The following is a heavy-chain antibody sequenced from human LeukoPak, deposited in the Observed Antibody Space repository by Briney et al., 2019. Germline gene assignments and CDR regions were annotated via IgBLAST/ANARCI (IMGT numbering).Heavy chain of an antibody. CDR1: GGSISSYY. CDR2: IYYSGST. V-gene: IGHV4-59*01. D-gene: IGHD1/OR15-1a*01. J-gene: IGHJ4*02. Sequence: SETLSLTCTVSGGSISSYYWSWIRQPPGKGLEWIGYIYYSGSTNYNPSLKSRVTISVDTSKNQFSLRLSSVTAADTAVYYCATTKEEQSAPYFDYWGQGTLVTVSS. CDR3: ATTKEEQSAPYFDY.